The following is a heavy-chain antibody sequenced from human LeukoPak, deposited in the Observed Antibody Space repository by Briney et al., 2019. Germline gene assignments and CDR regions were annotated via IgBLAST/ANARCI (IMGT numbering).Heavy chain of an antibody. D-gene: IGHD6-19*01. CDR3: ARGISSGWHKFEFGP. CDR2: IGTTGDT. CDR1: GFTFSSYD. Sequence: GGSLRLSCAASGFTFSSYDMHWVCQPTGKGLEWVSAIGTTGDTYYPGSVKGRFTISRENAKNILYLQMNSLRAGDTAVYYCARGISSGWHKFEFGPWGQGTLVTVS. J-gene: IGHJ5*02. V-gene: IGHV3-13*01.